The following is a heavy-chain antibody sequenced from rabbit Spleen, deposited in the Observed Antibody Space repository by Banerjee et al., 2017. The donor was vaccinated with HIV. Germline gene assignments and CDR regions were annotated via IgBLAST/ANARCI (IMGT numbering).Heavy chain of an antibody. CDR1: GFSFSDRDV. CDR2: INTDTGKA. Sequence: QEQLVESGGGLVKPGASLTLTCTASGFSFSDRDVMCWVRQAPGKGLQWIACINTDTGKAVYATWAKGRFTISRTSSTTVTLQMTSLTAADTATHFCARDLGSVVGWNFKLWGPGTLVTVS. J-gene: IGHJ4*01. D-gene: IGHD1-1*01. CDR3: ARDLGSVVGWNFKL. V-gene: IGHV1S45*01.